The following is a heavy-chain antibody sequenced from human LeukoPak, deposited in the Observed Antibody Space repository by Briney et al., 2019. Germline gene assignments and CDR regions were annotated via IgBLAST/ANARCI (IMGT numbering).Heavy chain of an antibody. D-gene: IGHD2-2*01. V-gene: IGHV1-2*02. CDR3: ASGLSSTSCLNCY. J-gene: IGHJ4*02. CDR1: GYTFTGYY. CDR2: INPNSGGT. Sequence: ASVKVSCRASGYTFTGYYMHWVRQAPGQGLEWMGWINPNSGGTNYAQKFQGRVTMTRDTSISTAYMELSRLRSDDTAVYYCASGLSSTSCLNCYWGQGTLVTVSS.